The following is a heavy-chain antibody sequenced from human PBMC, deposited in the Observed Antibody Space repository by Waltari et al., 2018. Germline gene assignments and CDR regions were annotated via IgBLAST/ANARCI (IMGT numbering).Heavy chain of an antibody. J-gene: IGHJ4*02. Sequence: QVQLVQSGAEVRKPGSSVKVSCKTSGGTFSRFSISWVRLAPGQGLEWMGGLIPIFRTANYAQKFEGRLTIDADEATSTVYMELSGLTSDDTAVYYCADCGGDCPHWGQGTLVTVSS. CDR1: GGTFSRFS. V-gene: IGHV1-69*01. CDR2: LIPIFRTA. D-gene: IGHD2-21*01. CDR3: ADCGGDCPH.